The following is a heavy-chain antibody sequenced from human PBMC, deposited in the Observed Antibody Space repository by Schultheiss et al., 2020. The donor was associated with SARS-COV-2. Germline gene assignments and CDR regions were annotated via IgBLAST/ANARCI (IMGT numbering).Heavy chain of an antibody. V-gene: IGHV3-15*01. D-gene: IGHD6-19*01. CDR2: IKSKTDGGTT. J-gene: IGHJ6*02. CDR3: ARGGPRAVAPMDV. Sequence: GESLKISCAASGFTFSNAWMSWVRQAPGKGLEWVGRIKSKTDGGTTDYAAPVKGRFTISRDDSKNTLYLQMNSLRAEDTAVYYCARGGPRAVAPMDVWGQGTTVTVSS. CDR1: GFTFSNAW.